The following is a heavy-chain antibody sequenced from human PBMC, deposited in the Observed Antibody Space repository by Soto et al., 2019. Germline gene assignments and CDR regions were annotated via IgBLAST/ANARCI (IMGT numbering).Heavy chain of an antibody. Sequence: GASVTVSCKASGYTFTSYYMHWVRQAPGQGLEWMGIINHSGGSTSYAQKFQGRVTMTRDTSTSTVYMELSSLRSEDTAVYYCARQGIAVALDIWGQGTMVTVSS. D-gene: IGHD6-19*01. CDR3: ARQGIAVALDI. J-gene: IGHJ3*02. CDR1: GYTFTSYY. V-gene: IGHV1-46*03. CDR2: INHSGGST.